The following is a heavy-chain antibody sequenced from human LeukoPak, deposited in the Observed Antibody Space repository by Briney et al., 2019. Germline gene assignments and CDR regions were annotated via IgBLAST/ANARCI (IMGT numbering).Heavy chain of an antibody. CDR1: GYTFTGYY. Sequence: ASVKVSCKASGYTFTGYYMHWVRQAPGQGLEWMGWINPNSGGTNYAQKFQGRVTMTRDTSISTAYMELSRLRSDDTAVYYCARDLPGGYCSGGSCYASYWGQGTLVTVSS. V-gene: IGHV1-2*02. CDR2: INPNSGGT. D-gene: IGHD2-15*01. J-gene: IGHJ4*02. CDR3: ARDLPGGYCSGGSCYASY.